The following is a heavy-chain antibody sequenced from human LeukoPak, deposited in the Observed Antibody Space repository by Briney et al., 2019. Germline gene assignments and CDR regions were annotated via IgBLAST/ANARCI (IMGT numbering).Heavy chain of an antibody. D-gene: IGHD2-2*01. Sequence: SETLSLTCTVPGGSISSGDYYWSWIRQPPGKGLEWIGYIYYSGSTYYNPSLKSRVTISVDTSKNQFSLKLSSVTAADTAVYYCASELVVVPAAITAGFDPWGQGTLVTVSS. CDR3: ASELVVVPAAITAGFDP. J-gene: IGHJ5*02. V-gene: IGHV4-30-4*01. CDR2: IYYSGST. CDR1: GGSISSGDYY.